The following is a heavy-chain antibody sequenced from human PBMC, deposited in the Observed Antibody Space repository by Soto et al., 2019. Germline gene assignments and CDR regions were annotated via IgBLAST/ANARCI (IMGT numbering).Heavy chain of an antibody. CDR2: ISYDGSNK. J-gene: IGHJ6*02. CDR1: GFTFSSYG. Sequence: GGSLRLSCAASGFTFSSYGMHWVRQAPGKGLEWVAVISYDGSNKYYADSVKGRFTISRDDSKNTLYLQMNSLRAEDTAVYYCAKDHYDFWSGIYYYGMDVWGQGTTVTVSS. D-gene: IGHD3-3*01. V-gene: IGHV3-30*18. CDR3: AKDHYDFWSGIYYYGMDV.